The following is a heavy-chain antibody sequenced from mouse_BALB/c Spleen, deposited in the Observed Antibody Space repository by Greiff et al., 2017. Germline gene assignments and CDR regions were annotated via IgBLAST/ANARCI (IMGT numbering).Heavy chain of an antibody. CDR3: ARYYGYNYFDY. CDR2: INPGSGGT. D-gene: IGHD1-2*01. V-gene: IGHV1-54*01. CDR1: GYAFTNYL. J-gene: IGHJ2*01. Sequence: VQLQQSGAELVRPGTSVKVSCKASGYAFTNYLIEWVKQRPGQGLEWIGVINPGSGGTNYNEKFKGKATLTADKSSSTAYMQLSSLTSDDSAVYFCARYYGYNYFDYWGQGTTLTVSS.